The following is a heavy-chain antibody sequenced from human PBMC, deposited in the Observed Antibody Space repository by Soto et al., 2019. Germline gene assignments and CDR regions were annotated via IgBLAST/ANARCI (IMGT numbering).Heavy chain of an antibody. D-gene: IGHD7-27*01. CDR2: ISYDGSNK. CDR1: GFTFSSYA. CDR3: ARGGSDLGYYGMDV. V-gene: IGHV3-30-3*01. Sequence: QVQLVESGGGVVQPGRSLRLSCAASGFTFSSYAMHWVRQAPGKGLEWVAVISYDGSNKYYADSVKGRFTISRNNSKNTLYLHMNSLRAEAAAVYYCARGGSDLGYYGMDVWGQGTTVTVAS. J-gene: IGHJ6*02.